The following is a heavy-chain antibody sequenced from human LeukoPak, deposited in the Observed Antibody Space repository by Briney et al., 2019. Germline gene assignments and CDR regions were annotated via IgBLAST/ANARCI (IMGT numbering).Heavy chain of an antibody. V-gene: IGHV4-59*11. CDR2: LLDSVNT. D-gene: IGHD5-18*01. CDR3: ATIKRGSIYGYFDF. Sequence: SETLSLTCTVSGGAISSHYWSWIRQPPGKGLEWIAYLLDSVNTKDNPSLQSRLTLSADTSKNQFSLRLSSVTAADTAVYYCATIKRGSIYGYFDFWGQGIKVTVSS. J-gene: IGHJ4*02. CDR1: GGAISSHY.